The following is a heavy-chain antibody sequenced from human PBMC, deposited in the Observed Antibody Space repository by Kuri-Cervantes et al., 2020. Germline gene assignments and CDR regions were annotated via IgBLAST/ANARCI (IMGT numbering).Heavy chain of an antibody. Sequence: LSLSCAASGFTFSDYYMSWIRPAPGKGLDWVSYISSSVSTRYYATSEKGRFTISMDNAENSMYLQMNSLRAAGTAVYYGVKASEYDYGGYAPDYWGQGTLVTVSS. CDR1: GFTFSDYY. CDR3: VKASEYDYGGYAPDY. V-gene: IGHV3-11*01. J-gene: IGHJ4*02. CDR2: ISSSVSTR. D-gene: IGHD4-17*01.